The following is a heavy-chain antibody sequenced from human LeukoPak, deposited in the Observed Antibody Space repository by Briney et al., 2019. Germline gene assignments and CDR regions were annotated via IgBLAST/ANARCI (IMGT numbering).Heavy chain of an antibody. CDR1: AGAFSSYA. CDR3: SRELGCRSACPPDPFHI. J-gene: IGHJ3*02. D-gene: IGHD6-19*01. Sequence: GSSVKVSCKGSAGAFSSYAVSWVRQAPGQGLEWMGRFIPTLNRATYAQKFQGRITITADTSATTTYMELSGLRSEDTALYFCSRELGCRSACPPDPFHIWGQGTLVTVSS. CDR2: FIPTLNRA. V-gene: IGHV1-69*04.